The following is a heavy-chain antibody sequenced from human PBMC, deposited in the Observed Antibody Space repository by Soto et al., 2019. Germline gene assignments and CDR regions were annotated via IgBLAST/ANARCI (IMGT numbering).Heavy chain of an antibody. V-gene: IGHV1-18*01. CDR3: ARVSDGVGIAASGTFPITAY. Sequence: GASVKVSCKASGYTFTSYGISWVRQAPGQGLEWMGWISAYNGNTNYAQKLQGRVTMTTDTSTSTAYMELRSLRSDDTAVYYFARVSDGVGIAASGTFPITAYWGQGTLVTVSS. D-gene: IGHD6-13*01. J-gene: IGHJ4*02. CDR1: GYTFTSYG. CDR2: ISAYNGNT.